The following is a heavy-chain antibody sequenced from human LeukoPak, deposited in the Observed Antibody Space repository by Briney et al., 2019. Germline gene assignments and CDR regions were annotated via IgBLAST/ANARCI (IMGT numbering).Heavy chain of an antibody. CDR3: ARDRYYGSGRYNYFDY. CDR2: ISYDGSNK. V-gene: IGHV3-30-3*01. J-gene: IGHJ4*02. CDR1: GFTFSSYA. D-gene: IGHD3-10*01. Sequence: GGSLRLSCAASGFTFSSYAMHWVRQAPGKGLEWVAVISYDGSNKYYADSVEGRFTISRDNSKNTLYLQMNSLRAEDTAVYYCARDRYYGSGRYNYFDYWGQGTLVTVSS.